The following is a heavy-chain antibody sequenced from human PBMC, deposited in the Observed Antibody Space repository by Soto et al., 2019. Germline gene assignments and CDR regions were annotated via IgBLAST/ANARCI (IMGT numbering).Heavy chain of an antibody. CDR3: ARDLSIGVAGPRYFDY. D-gene: IGHD6-19*01. J-gene: IGHJ4*02. CDR2: ISAYNGNT. V-gene: IGHV1-18*04. CDR1: GYTFTGYY. Sequence: ASVKVSCKASGYTFTGYYMHWVRQAPGQGLEWMGWISAYNGNTNYAQKLQGRVTMTTDTSTSTAYMELRSLRSDDTAVYYCARDLSIGVAGPRYFDYWGQGTLVTVSS.